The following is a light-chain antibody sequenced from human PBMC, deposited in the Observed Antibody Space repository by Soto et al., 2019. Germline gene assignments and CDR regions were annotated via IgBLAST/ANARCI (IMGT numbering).Light chain of an antibody. CDR2: AAF. CDR3: QQADSFPIT. J-gene: IGKJ5*01. CDR1: EDINSR. Sequence: DIQMTQSPSSVSASVGDGVTISCRASEDINSRLAWYQQKPGNAPKLLIYAAFILQSGVPSRFSGYGSGTDFTLSISSLQPEDFATHYCQQADSFPITFGQGTRLEIK. V-gene: IGKV1-12*01.